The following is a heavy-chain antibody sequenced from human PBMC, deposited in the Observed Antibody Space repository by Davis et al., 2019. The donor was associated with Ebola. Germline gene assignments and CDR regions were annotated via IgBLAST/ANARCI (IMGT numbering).Heavy chain of an antibody. Sequence: GVLKISCAASGFTFSTYAMNWVRQAPGKGLEWISYISSSSTTIYYADSVKGRFTISRDNAMDSLYLQMNSLRDEDTAVYYCARVVDCRTTTCYRGDYWGQGTLVTVSS. V-gene: IGHV3-48*02. D-gene: IGHD2-2*01. CDR1: GFTFSTYA. CDR3: ARVVDCRTTTCYRGDY. J-gene: IGHJ4*02. CDR2: ISSSSTTI.